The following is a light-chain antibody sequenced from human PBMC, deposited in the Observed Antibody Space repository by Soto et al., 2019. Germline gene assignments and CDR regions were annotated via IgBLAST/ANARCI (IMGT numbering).Light chain of an antibody. Sequence: DIQMTQSPSTLSASVGDRVIITCRASQSINSWWAWYQQKPGKAPELLISKAASLQSGVPPRFSGSGSGTEFTLTISSLQPDDFATYYCQQYNTYSWTFGQGTKVEIK. CDR1: QSINSW. V-gene: IGKV1-5*03. CDR2: KAA. J-gene: IGKJ1*01. CDR3: QQYNTYSWT.